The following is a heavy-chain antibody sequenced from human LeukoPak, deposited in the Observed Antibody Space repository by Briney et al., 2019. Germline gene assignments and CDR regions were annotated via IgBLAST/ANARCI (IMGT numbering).Heavy chain of an antibody. J-gene: IGHJ6*04. CDR1: GGTFSSYA. Sequence: SVKVSCKASGGTFSSYAISWVRQAPGQGLEWRGGIIPIFGTANYAQKFQGRVTITTDESTSTAYMELRSLRSEDTAVYYCASLTRHSGSTDVWGKGTTVTVSS. V-gene: IGHV1-69*05. D-gene: IGHD4-23*01. CDR2: IIPIFGTA. CDR3: ASLTRHSGSTDV.